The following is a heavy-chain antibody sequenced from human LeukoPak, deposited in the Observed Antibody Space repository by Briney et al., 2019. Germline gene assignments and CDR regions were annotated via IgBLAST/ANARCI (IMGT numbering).Heavy chain of an antibody. CDR1: GFTFSSYG. Sequence: GGSLRLSCAASGFTFSSYGMHWVRQAPGKGLEWVAVIWYGGSNKYYADSVKGRFTISRDNSKNTLYLQMNSLRAEDTAVYYCARDLPPPGSSSDEWYYYYMDVWGKGTTVTVSS. D-gene: IGHD6-6*01. CDR2: IWYGGSNK. V-gene: IGHV3-33*08. CDR3: ARDLPPPGSSSDEWYYYYMDV. J-gene: IGHJ6*03.